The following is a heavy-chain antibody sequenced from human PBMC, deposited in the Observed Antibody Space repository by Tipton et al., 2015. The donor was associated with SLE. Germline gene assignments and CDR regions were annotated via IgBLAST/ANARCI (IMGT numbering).Heavy chain of an antibody. CDR2: INSDGSST. D-gene: IGHD3-10*01. CDR1: GFTFSNAW. CDR3: ARGGDLLWYHTAFDI. Sequence: SLRLSCAASGFTFSNAWMSWVRQAPGKGLVWVSRINSDGSSTSYADSVKGRFTISRDNAKNTLYLQMNSLRAEDTAVYYCARGGDLLWYHTAFDIWGQGTMVTVSS. V-gene: IGHV3-74*01. J-gene: IGHJ3*02.